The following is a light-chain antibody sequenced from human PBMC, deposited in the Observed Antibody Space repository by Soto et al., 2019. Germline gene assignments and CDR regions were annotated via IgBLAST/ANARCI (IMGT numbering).Light chain of an antibody. Sequence: EIVLTQSPGTLSLSPGQGASLSCRASQSFSSSYLAWYQQKPGQAPRLLIYGASIRATGIPDRFSGSGSGTDFTLTISRLEPEDFAVYFCQQHGSSPWTFGQGTKVHIK. CDR1: QSFSSSY. J-gene: IGKJ1*01. CDR3: QQHGSSPWT. CDR2: GAS. V-gene: IGKV3-20*01.